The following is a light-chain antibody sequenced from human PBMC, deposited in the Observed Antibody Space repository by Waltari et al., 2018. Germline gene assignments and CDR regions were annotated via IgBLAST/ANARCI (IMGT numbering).Light chain of an antibody. CDR1: SSNIGAAYP. CDR2: GSI. Sequence: QSVLTQPHAVSGAPGQRVSIFCAGSSSNIGAAYPAHWYQQLPGTAPKLLIYGSINRPSGVPDRFSGSRSDTSASLAITGLQAEDEADYYCQSYDISLSGWVFGGGTKLTVL. J-gene: IGLJ3*02. V-gene: IGLV1-40*01. CDR3: QSYDISLSGWV.